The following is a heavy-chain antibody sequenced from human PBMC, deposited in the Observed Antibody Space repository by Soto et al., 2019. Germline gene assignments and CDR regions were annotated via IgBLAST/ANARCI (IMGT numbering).Heavy chain of an antibody. D-gene: IGHD1-20*01. Sequence: SATLSLTCTVSGGSISSYYWSWIRQPPGKGLEWIGYIYYSGITNYNPSLKSRVTISVDTSKNQFSLKLSSVTAADTAVYYCARYKSNYYYGMDVWGQGTTVTVS. CDR1: GGSISSYY. J-gene: IGHJ6*02. CDR2: IYYSGIT. CDR3: ARYKSNYYYGMDV. V-gene: IGHV4-59*01.